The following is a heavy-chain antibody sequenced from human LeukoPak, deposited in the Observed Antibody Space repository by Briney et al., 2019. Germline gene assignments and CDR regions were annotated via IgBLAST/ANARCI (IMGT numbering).Heavy chain of an antibody. CDR3: ARLVVASAPWFDS. J-gene: IGHJ5*01. CDR1: GDSISNNSYY. CDR2: IHYSGST. D-gene: IGHD2-21*01. Sequence: SETLSLTCTVSGDSISNNSYYWGWIRQPPGKGLEWIGSIHYSGSTYYSPSLKSRVTISVDTSKNQFFLKLSSVTAADTAVYYCARLVVASAPWFDSWGQGTLVTVSS. V-gene: IGHV4-39*01.